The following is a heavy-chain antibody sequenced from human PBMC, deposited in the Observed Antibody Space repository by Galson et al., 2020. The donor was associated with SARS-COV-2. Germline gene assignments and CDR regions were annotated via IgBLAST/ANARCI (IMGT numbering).Heavy chain of an antibody. D-gene: IGHD5-18*01. CDR3: AKGGRYSYGRFEN. J-gene: IGHJ1*01. Sequence: GGSLRLSCAASGFIFNYYGMAWVRQAPGKGLEWVSIISGSGDSTYYADSVKGRFTISKDNSKNTLYLQMNSLRAEDTAVYYCAKGGRYSYGRFENWGQGTLVTVSS. CDR2: ISGSGDST. V-gene: IGHV3-23*01. CDR1: GFIFNYYG.